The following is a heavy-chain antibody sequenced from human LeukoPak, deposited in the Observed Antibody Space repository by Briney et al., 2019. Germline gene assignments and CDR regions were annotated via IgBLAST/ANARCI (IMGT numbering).Heavy chain of an antibody. J-gene: IGHJ3*02. CDR2: IYSDGTT. V-gene: IGHV4-39*02. CDR1: GASINSRDYY. D-gene: IGHD2-15*01. CDR3: AKHRGSCFEDFDS. Sequence: SETLSLTCTVSGASINSRDYYWGWLRQPRGRGLEWIGSIYSDGTTYYNPSLKSRVSISADTSKNHFSLWLSSVTAADMAVYYCAKHRGSCFEDFDSWGQGT.